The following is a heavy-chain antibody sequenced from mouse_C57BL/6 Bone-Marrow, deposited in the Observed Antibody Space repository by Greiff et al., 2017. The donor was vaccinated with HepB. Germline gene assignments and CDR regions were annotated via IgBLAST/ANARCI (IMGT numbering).Heavy chain of an antibody. J-gene: IGHJ3*01. CDR2: IRLKSDNYAT. V-gene: IGHV6-3*01. CDR3: TRELGQDAY. Sequence: EVKLMESGGGLVQPGGSMKLSCVASGFTFSNYWMNWVRQSPEKGLEWVAQIRLKSDNYATHYAESVKGRFTISRDDSKSSVYLQMNNLRAEDTGIYYCTRELGQDAYWGQGTLVTVSA. D-gene: IGHD4-1*01. CDR1: GFTFSNYW.